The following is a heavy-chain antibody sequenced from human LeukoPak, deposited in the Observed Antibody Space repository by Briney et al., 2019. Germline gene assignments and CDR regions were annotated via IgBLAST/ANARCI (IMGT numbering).Heavy chain of an antibody. J-gene: IGHJ5*02. CDR1: GYTFTSYY. V-gene: IGHV1-46*01. Sequence: ASVKVSCKASGYTFTSYYMHLVRQAPGQGLEWMGIINPSGGSTSYAQKFQGRVTMTRDTSTSTVYMELSSLRSEDTAVYYCARDRDSSGWTNWFDPWGQGTLVTVSS. D-gene: IGHD6-19*01. CDR2: INPSGGST. CDR3: ARDRDSSGWTNWFDP.